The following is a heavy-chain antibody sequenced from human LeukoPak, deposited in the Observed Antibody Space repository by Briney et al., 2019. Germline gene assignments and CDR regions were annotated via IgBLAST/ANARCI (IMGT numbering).Heavy chain of an antibody. CDR2: ISSSSSHI. CDR3: ATLHTLDFDY. Sequence: GGSLRLSCAASGFTFSSYSMTWVRQAPGKGLEWVSSISSSSSHIYYADSVKGRFTISRDNAKNSLYLQMNSLRAEDTAVYYCATLHTLDFDYWGQGTLVTVSS. V-gene: IGHV3-21*01. J-gene: IGHJ4*02. D-gene: IGHD5-18*01. CDR1: GFTFSSYS.